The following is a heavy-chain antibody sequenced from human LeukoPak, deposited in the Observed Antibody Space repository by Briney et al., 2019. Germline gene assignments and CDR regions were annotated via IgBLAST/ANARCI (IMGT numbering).Heavy chain of an antibody. D-gene: IGHD3-22*01. J-gene: IGHJ4*02. CDR3: AKPPGDYYDSSGYYYGFDY. CDR1: GFTFSSYA. Sequence: GGSLRLSCAASGFTFSSYAMSWVRQAPGKGLEWVSAISGSGGSTYYADSVKGRFTISRDNSKNTLYLQMNSLRAEDTAVHYCAKPPGDYYDSSGYYYGFDYWGQGTLVTVSS. V-gene: IGHV3-23*01. CDR2: ISGSGGST.